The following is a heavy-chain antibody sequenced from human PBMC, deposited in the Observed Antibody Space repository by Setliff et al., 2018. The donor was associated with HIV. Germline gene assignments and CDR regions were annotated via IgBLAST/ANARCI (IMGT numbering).Heavy chain of an antibody. V-gene: IGHV1-2*02. D-gene: IGHD3-16*01. Sequence: GASVKVSCKASGYTFTDYFMHWVRQAPGQGLEWMGWINPNNGDTTIPQRFQGRVTMTSDSSVSTAYLQINDLEIEDTAIYFCAREVLLGDMSFPNNWGQGTLVTVSS. CDR3: AREVLLGDMSFPNN. J-gene: IGHJ4*02. CDR1: GYTFTDYF. CDR2: INPNNGDT.